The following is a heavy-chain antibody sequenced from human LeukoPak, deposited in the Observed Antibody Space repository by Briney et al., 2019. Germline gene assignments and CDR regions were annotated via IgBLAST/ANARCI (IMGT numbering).Heavy chain of an antibody. CDR3: ARGFSSSWYWFDP. D-gene: IGHD6-13*01. V-gene: IGHV4-34*01. CDR2: INHSGST. CDR1: GGSFSGYY. Sequence: SETLSLTCAVYGGSFSGYYWSWIRQPPGKGLERIGEINHSGSTNYNPSLKSRVTISVDTAKNQFSLKLSSVTAADTAVYYCARGFSSSWYWFDPWGQGTLVTVSS. J-gene: IGHJ5*02.